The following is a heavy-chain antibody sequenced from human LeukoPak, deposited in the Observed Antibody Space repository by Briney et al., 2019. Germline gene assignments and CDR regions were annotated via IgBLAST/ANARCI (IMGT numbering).Heavy chain of an antibody. D-gene: IGHD4-23*01. J-gene: IGHJ4*02. CDR2: IYYSGST. CDR3: ARLLSAHHDSGGNSY. Sequence: NPSETLSLTCTVSGGSISSSSYYWGWIRQPPGKGLEWIGSIYYSGSTYYNPSLRSRVTISVDTSKNQFSLKLSSVTAADTAVYYCARLLSAHHDSGGNSYWGQGTLVTVSS. CDR1: GGSISSSSYY. V-gene: IGHV4-39*01.